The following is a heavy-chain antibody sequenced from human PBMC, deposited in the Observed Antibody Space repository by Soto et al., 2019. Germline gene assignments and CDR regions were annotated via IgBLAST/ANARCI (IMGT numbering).Heavy chain of an antibody. V-gene: IGHV3-73*01. D-gene: IGHD5-12*01. CDR3: TTRGDGYNADFDY. J-gene: IGHJ4*02. CDR1: GVTFSGSA. CDR2: IRSKGNSYAT. Sequence: EVQVVVSGGGLVQPGGSLKLSCAASGVTFSGSAMHWVRQASGKGLEWVGRIRSKGNSYATAYGASVKGRCTISIDDSKNTTYLQMNSLKTEDTAVYYCTTRGDGYNADFDYWGQGTLVTVSS.